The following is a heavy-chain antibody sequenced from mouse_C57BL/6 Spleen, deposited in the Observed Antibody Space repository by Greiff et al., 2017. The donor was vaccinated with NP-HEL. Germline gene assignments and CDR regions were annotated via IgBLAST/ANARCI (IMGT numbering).Heavy chain of an antibody. D-gene: IGHD2-4*01. V-gene: IGHV1-53*01. CDR3: AREGLRRSAMDY. CDR2: INPSNGGT. J-gene: IGHJ4*01. Sequence: VQLQQSGAELAKPGASVKLSCKASGYTFTSYWMHWVKQRPGQGLEWIGNINPSNGGTNYNEKFKSKATLTVDKSSSTAYMQLSSLTSEDSAVYYCAREGLRRSAMDYWGQGTSVTVSS. CDR1: GYTFTSYW.